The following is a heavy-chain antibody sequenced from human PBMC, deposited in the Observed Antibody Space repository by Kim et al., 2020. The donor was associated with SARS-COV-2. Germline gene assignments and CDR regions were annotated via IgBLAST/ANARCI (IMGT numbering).Heavy chain of an antibody. Sequence: ASVKVSCKVSGYTLTELSMHWVRQAPGKGLEWMGGFDPEDGETIYAQKFQGRVTMTEDTSTDTAYMELSSLRSEDTAVYYCATSAGWSSWPLNDYWGQGTLVTVSS. CDR1: GYTLTELS. J-gene: IGHJ4*02. V-gene: IGHV1-24*01. CDR2: FDPEDGET. CDR3: ATSAGWSSWPLNDY. D-gene: IGHD6-13*01.